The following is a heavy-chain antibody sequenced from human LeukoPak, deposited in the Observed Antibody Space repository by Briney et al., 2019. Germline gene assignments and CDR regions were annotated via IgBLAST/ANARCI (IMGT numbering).Heavy chain of an antibody. V-gene: IGHV3-30*04. CDR2: ISYDGSNE. CDR3: ARDISGTAVAFDY. Sequence: GGSLRLSCAASGFTFSSYVMHWVRQAPGKGLEWVAIISYDGSNEYYADSVKGRFTISRDNSKNTLYLQMNSLRAADTAVYYCARDISGTAVAFDYWGQGTLVTVSS. D-gene: IGHD6-19*01. J-gene: IGHJ4*02. CDR1: GFTFSSYV.